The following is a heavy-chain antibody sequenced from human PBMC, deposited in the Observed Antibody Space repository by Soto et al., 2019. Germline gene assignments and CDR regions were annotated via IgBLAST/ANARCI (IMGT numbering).Heavy chain of an antibody. CDR1: GGTFSSYA. D-gene: IGHD2-15*01. J-gene: IGHJ6*02. Sequence: SVKVSCKASGGTFSSYATSWVRQAPGQGLEWMGGIIPIFGTANYAQKFQGRVTITADESTSTAYMDLSSLRSEDTAVYYCARDIGVVVAARDYYGMDVWGQGTTVTVSS. CDR2: IIPIFGTA. V-gene: IGHV1-69*13. CDR3: ARDIGVVVAARDYYGMDV.